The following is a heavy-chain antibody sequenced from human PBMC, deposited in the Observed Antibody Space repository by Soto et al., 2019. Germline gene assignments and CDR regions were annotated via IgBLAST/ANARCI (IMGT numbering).Heavy chain of an antibody. CDR3: ATLSGRFGYGMDV. Sequence: PSGTLSPTCTVSGGSITSGDYYWSWIRQPPGKGLEWVADICCSGDTYYYPALERRVTISVDTSNNHTSLKLSSVTGADTAAYYCATLSGRFGYGMDVWGQGTTVTVSS. V-gene: IGHV4-30-4*01. CDR2: ICCSGDT. D-gene: IGHD3-10*01. CDR1: GGSITSGDYY. J-gene: IGHJ6*02.